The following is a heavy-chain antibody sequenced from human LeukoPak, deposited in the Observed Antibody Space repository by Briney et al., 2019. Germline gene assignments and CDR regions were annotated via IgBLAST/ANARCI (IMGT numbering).Heavy chain of an antibody. CDR3: TRLYDGSGTYYNGDY. V-gene: IGHV3-73*01. J-gene: IGHJ4*02. CDR1: GFTFSGSA. D-gene: IGHD3-10*01. CDR2: LRSNYAT. Sequence: GGSLRLSCAGSGFTFSGSAIQWVRQASGKGLEWVGRLRSNYATTYAASMKGRFTISRDDSQNTAYLQINRLETEDTAVYYCTRLYDGSGTYYNGDYWGQGTLVTVSS.